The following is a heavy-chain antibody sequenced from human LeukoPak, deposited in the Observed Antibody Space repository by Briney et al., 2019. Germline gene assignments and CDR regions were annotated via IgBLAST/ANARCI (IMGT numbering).Heavy chain of an antibody. Sequence: SETLSLTCIVSGGSISSYSWNWIRQSPGKGLEWIGYRSHSGTTSYSSSLKSRVTISVDTSKNQLSLKLTSVTAADTAVYYCARWDDSAWAFGNWGPGTLVTVSS. CDR2: RSHSGTT. J-gene: IGHJ4*02. CDR3: ARWDDSAWAFGN. D-gene: IGHD6-19*01. V-gene: IGHV4-59*08. CDR1: GGSISSYS.